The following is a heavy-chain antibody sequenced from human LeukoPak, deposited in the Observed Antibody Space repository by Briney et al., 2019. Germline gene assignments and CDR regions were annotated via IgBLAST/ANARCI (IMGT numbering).Heavy chain of an antibody. J-gene: IGHJ4*02. CDR3: ARGPYSAYDY. CDR2: IIPNSGGT. D-gene: IGHD3-16*01. Sequence: GTSVKVSCKASGYTFTDYSMHWVRQAPGQGLEWMGWIIPNSGGTNFAQKFQGRVTMTMDTSISTAYMELSRLRSDDTAVYYCARGPYSAYDYWGQGTLVTVSS. CDR1: GYTFTDYS. V-gene: IGHV1-2*02.